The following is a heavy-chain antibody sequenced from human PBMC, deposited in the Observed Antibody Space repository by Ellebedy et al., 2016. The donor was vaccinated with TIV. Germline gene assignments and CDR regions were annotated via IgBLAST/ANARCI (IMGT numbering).Heavy chain of an antibody. J-gene: IGHJ6*02. CDR1: GYTFTSYY. V-gene: IGHV1-46*01. CDR2: IDPSGGST. D-gene: IGHD1-26*01. Sequence: AASVKVSCKASGYTFTSYYMHWVRQAPGQGLEWMGVIDPSGGSTDYAQKFQGRVTMTRDTSTSTAYMELSSLRSDDTAVYYCARDRIVGSSSPYYNGMDVWGQGTAVTVSS. CDR3: ARDRIVGSSSPYYNGMDV.